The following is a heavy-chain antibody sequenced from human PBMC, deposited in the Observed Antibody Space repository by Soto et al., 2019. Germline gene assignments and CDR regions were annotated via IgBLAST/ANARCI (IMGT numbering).Heavy chain of an antibody. CDR2: ISGSGVST. CDR3: PKAPLEVAGLQLVWFDP. Sequence: GGSLRLSGAASGFTFSSYSMSWVRQAPWKGLEWVSAISGSGVSTYYADSVKGRFTISRDNSKNTLYLQMNSLRAEDTAVYYCPKAPLEVAGLQLVWFDPRGQGTMVIV. CDR1: GFTFSSYS. J-gene: IGHJ5*02. D-gene: IGHD6-19*01. V-gene: IGHV3-23*01.